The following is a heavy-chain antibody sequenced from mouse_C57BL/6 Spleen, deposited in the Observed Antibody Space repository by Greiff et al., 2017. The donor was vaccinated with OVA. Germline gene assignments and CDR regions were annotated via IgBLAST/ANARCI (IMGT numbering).Heavy chain of an antibody. CDR2: ISYDGSN. J-gene: IGHJ4*01. CDR1: GYSIPSGYY. Sequence: VQLKESGPGLVKPSQSLSLTCSVTGYSIPSGYYWNWIRQFPGNKLEWMGYISYDGSNNYNPSLKNRISITRDTSKNQFFLKLNSVTTEDTATYYCAREDEYYAMDYWGQGTSVTVSS. CDR3: AREDEYYAMDY. V-gene: IGHV3-6*01.